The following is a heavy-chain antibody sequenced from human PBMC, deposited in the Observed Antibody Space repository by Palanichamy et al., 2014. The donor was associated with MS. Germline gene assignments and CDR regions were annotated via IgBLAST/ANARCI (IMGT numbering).Heavy chain of an antibody. V-gene: IGHV4-61*02. Sequence: QVQLQESGPGLVKPSQTLSLTCTVSGGSISSGSYHWSWIRQPAGKGLEWIGRFYGSGSTNYNPSLKSRVTISIDTSKNQFSLKLYSVTAADTAVYYCARDRSGYNYGADMDVWGQGTTVTVSS. CDR1: GGSISSGSYH. J-gene: IGHJ6*02. CDR3: ARDRSGYNYGADMDV. CDR2: FYGSGST. D-gene: IGHD5-18*01.